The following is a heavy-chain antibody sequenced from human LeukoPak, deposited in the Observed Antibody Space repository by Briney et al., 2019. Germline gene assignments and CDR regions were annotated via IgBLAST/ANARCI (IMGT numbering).Heavy chain of an antibody. J-gene: IGHJ4*02. CDR1: GFTFSSYG. CDR3: AKLSGTQAVDY. CDR2: ISYDGSNK. V-gene: IGHV3-30*18. Sequence: GGSLRLSCAASGFTFSSYGMHWVRQAPGKGLEWVAVISYDGSNKYYADSVKGRFAISRDNSKNTLYLQMNSLRAEDTAVYYCAKLSGTQAVDYWGQGTLVTVSS. D-gene: IGHD1-26*01.